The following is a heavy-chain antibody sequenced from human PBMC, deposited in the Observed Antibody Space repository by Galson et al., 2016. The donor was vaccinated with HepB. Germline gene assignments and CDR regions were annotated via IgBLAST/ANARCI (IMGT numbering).Heavy chain of an antibody. CDR1: GFTFSTFSNYG. Sequence: SLRLSCAASGFTFSTFSNYGMSWVRPAPGQGLEWVSGISSSGTSTYYADSVKGRFTISRDNSKSTVDLQMNSLRPEDTAVYYCAKDPLLWLGGVDVWGKGTTVTVSS. V-gene: IGHV3-23*01. CDR3: AKDPLLWLGGVDV. CDR2: ISSSGTST. J-gene: IGHJ6*04. D-gene: IGHD3-10*01.